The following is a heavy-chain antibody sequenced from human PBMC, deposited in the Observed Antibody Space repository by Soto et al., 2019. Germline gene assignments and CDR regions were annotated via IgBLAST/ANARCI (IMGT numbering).Heavy chain of an antibody. CDR2: ISYDGSNK. D-gene: IGHD6-19*01. J-gene: IGHJ4*02. V-gene: IGHV3-30-3*01. CDR3: ARVRNSGWGSFDY. CDR1: GFTFSSYA. Sequence: QVQLVESGGGVVQPGRSLRLSCAASGFTFSSYAMHWVRQAPGKGLEWVAVISYDGSNKYYADSVKGRFTISRDNSKNTLYLQMNSLRTDDTAVYYCARVRNSGWGSFDYWGQGTLVTVSS.